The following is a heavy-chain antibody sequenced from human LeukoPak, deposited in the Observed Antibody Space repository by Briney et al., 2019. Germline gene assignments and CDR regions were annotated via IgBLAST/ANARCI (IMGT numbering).Heavy chain of an antibody. V-gene: IGHV3-74*01. CDR3: ARTVGARGYFDY. CDR2: IKGDGSHT. CDR1: GFTFSSYA. Sequence: PGGSLRLSCAASGFTFSSYAMHWVRQAPGKGLVWVSRIKGDGSHTIYADSVKGRFTISRDNAKNSLYLQMNSLRAEDTAVYYCARTVGARGYFDYWGQGTLVTVSS. D-gene: IGHD1-26*01. J-gene: IGHJ4*02.